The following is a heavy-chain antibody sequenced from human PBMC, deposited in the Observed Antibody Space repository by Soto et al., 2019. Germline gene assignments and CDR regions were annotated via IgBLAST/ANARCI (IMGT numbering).Heavy chain of an antibody. CDR1: GFTFDSPW. D-gene: IGHD2-15*01. V-gene: IGHV3-74*01. J-gene: IGHJ4*02. CDR2: IKTDGYAA. Sequence: ASGGVVVQPGGSLRLSCVASGFTFDSPWMHWVHQAPGEGLVWVSRIKTDGYAAAYADSVKGRFTISRDNTKNTVYLQMNSLRAEDTAVYGCVRESGGAADCWGQGTLVTVSS. CDR3: VRESGGAADC.